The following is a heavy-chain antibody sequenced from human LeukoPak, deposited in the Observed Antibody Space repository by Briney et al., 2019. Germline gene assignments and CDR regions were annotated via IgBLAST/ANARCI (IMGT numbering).Heavy chain of an antibody. V-gene: IGHV3-30-3*01. CDR3: ARDSGYDILTGSDAFDI. CDR1: GFTFSSYA. J-gene: IGHJ3*02. Sequence: GRSLRLSCAASGFTFSSYAMHWVRQAPGKGLEWVAVISYDGSNKYYADSVKGRFTISRDNSKNTLYLQMNSLRAEDTAVYYCARDSGYDILTGSDAFDIWGQGTMVTVS. CDR2: ISYDGSNK. D-gene: IGHD3-9*01.